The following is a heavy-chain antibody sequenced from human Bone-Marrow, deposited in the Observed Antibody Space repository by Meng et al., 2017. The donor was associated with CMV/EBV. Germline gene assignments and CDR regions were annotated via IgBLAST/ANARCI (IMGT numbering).Heavy chain of an antibody. Sequence: ASVKVSCKASGGTFSSYTISWVRQAPGQGLEWMGWISPNSGGTNYAQKFEGRVTMTRDTSISTTYMELSRLRSDDTAVYYCARVFRGYYGMDVWGQGPTVTVSS. CDR1: GGTFSSYT. CDR2: ISPNSGGT. CDR3: ARVFRGYYGMDV. V-gene: IGHV1-2*02. J-gene: IGHJ6*02. D-gene: IGHD1-14*01.